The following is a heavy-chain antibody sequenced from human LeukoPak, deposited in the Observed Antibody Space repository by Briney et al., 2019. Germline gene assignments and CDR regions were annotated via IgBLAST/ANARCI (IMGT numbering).Heavy chain of an antibody. V-gene: IGHV3-21*01. CDR1: GFTFSSYS. D-gene: IGHD3-22*01. CDR3: ARDTDYYDSSGYLDY. J-gene: IGHJ4*02. Sequence: SGGSLRLSCAASGFTFSSYSMNWVRQAPGKGLEWVSSISSSSSYIYYADSVKGRFTISRDNAKNSLYLQMNSLRAEDTAVYYCARDTDYYDSSGYLDYWGQGTLVTVSS. CDR2: ISSSSSYI.